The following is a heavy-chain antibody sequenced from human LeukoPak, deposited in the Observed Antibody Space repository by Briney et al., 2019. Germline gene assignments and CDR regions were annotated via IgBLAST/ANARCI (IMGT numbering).Heavy chain of an antibody. D-gene: IGHD6-13*01. CDR2: IGGSDT. J-gene: IGHJ4*02. V-gene: IGHV3-23*01. CDR3: ARKFSSSWGFFDC. Sequence: GGSLRLSCAASGFTFSSYVMTWVRQAPGKGLQWVSSIGGSDTYCADSVKGRFTISRDNSKNTQYLQMNTMRAEDTAVYYCARKFSSSWGFFDCWGQGTLVAVSS. CDR1: GFTFSSYV.